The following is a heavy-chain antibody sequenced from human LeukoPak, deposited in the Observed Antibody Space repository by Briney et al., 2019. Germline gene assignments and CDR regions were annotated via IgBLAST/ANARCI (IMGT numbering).Heavy chain of an antibody. CDR3: VTGVRGVVDY. V-gene: IGHV3-64D*06. CDR1: GFTFSNYD. D-gene: IGHD3-10*01. Sequence: GGSLRLSCSASGFTFSNYDMHWVRQAPGKGLEYVSAIGGDGINTHNADSVKGRFTISRDNSKNTMYLQMSSLRAEDTAVYYCVTGVRGVVDYWGQGTLVTVSS. CDR2: IGGDGINT. J-gene: IGHJ4*02.